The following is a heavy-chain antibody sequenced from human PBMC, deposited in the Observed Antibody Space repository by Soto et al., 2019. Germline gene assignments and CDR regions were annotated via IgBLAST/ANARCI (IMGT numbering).Heavy chain of an antibody. CDR1: GGSISSYY. CDR2: IYTSGST. Sequence: LSLTCTVSGGSISSYYWSWIRQPAGKGLEWIGRIYTSGSTNYNPSLKSRVTMSVDTSKNQFSLKLSSVTAADTAVYYCARACSSNSCYDVFEYWGQGTLVTVSA. CDR3: ARACSSNSCYDVFEY. J-gene: IGHJ4*02. D-gene: IGHD2-2*01. V-gene: IGHV4-4*07.